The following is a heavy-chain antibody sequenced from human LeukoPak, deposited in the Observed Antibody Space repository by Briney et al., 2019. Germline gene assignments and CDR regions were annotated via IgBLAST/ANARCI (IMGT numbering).Heavy chain of an antibody. V-gene: IGHV3-74*01. CDR1: GFTFSSYW. CDR2: INSDGSST. Sequence: PGGSLRLSCAASGFTFSSYWMHWVRQAPGKGLVWVSRINSDGSSTIYADSVKGRFTISRDNAKNTLYLQMNSLRAEDTAVYYCARVPYQYGDHYWGQGTLVTVSS. J-gene: IGHJ4*02. D-gene: IGHD4-17*01. CDR3: ARVPYQYGDHY.